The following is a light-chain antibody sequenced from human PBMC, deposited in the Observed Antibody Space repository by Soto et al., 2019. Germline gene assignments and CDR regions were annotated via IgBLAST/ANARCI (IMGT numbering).Light chain of an antibody. CDR3: QAWDSTFLWV. CDR2: QDY. Sequence: SYELTQPPSVSVSPGQTATITCSGDKVGDKYTCWYQQKPGQSPVLVIYQDYKRPSGIPERFSGSNSGNTATLTISGTQAMDEADYYCQAWDSTFLWVFGGGTKVTVL. V-gene: IGLV3-1*01. CDR1: KVGDKY. J-gene: IGLJ3*02.